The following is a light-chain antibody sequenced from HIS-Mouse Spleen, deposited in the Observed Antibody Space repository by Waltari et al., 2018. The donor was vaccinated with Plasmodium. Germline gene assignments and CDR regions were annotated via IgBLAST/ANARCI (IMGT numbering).Light chain of an antibody. CDR3: AAWDDSLNGVV. CDR1: SSNIGSNT. J-gene: IGLJ2*01. V-gene: IGLV1-44*01. CDR2: SNN. Sequence: QSVLTQPHSASGTPGQRVTISCSGSSSNIGSNTANWYQQLPGTAPKLLIYSNNQRPSGVPDRFSGSKSGTSASLAISGLQSEDEADYYCAAWDDSLNGVVFGGGTKLTVL.